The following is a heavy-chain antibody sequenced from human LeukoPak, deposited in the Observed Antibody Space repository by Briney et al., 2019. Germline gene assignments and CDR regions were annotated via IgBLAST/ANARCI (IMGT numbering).Heavy chain of an antibody. D-gene: IGHD5-12*01. CDR3: ATDPSSGYDTDY. Sequence: ASVKVSCKVSGYTLTELSMHWVRQARGKGLEWMGGFDPEDGETIYAQKFQGGVTMTEDTSTDTAYMELSSLRSEDTAVYYCATDPSSGYDTDYWGQGTLVTVSS. J-gene: IGHJ4*02. CDR2: FDPEDGET. V-gene: IGHV1-24*01. CDR1: GYTLTELS.